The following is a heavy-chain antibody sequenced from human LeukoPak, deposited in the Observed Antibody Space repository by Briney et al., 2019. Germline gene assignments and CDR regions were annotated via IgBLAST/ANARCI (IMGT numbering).Heavy chain of an antibody. J-gene: IGHJ5*02. Sequence: GGSLRLSCAASGFTFSSYSMNWVRQAPGKGLEWVSSISSSSSYIYYADSVKGRFTISRDNAKNSLYLQMNSLRAEDTAVYSCARLIQDFWSGYNWFDPWGQGTLVTVSS. CDR1: GFTFSSYS. D-gene: IGHD3-3*01. CDR3: ARLIQDFWSGYNWFDP. V-gene: IGHV3-21*01. CDR2: ISSSSSYI.